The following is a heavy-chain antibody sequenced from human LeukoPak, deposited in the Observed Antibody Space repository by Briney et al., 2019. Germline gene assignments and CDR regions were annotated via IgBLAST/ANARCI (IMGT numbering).Heavy chain of an antibody. CDR2: MHYSGST. CDR3: ARWILYSSGSYSDY. Sequence: PSETLSLTCTVSGGSISSYYWSWIRQPPGKGLEWIGYMHYSGSTNYNPSLKSRVTISVDTSKNQFSLKLSSATAADTAVYYCARWILYSSGSYSDYWGQGTLVTVSS. V-gene: IGHV4-59*01. J-gene: IGHJ4*02. CDR1: GGSISSYY. D-gene: IGHD3-10*01.